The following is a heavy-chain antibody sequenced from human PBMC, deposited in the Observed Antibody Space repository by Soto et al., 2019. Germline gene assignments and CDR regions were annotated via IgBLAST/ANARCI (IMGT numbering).Heavy chain of an antibody. CDR3: ARAKTGKNNPDDSSGYHCAY. Sequence: EVQLVESGGGLVQPGGSLRLSCAASGFTFNSYNMNWVPQVPGKGLEWVSNISSSSSTIHYADSVKGRFTSSRDNAKNSRYLQMNSLRAEDTAVYYCARAKTGKNNPDDSSGYHCAYWGEGTVVTVSS. D-gene: IGHD3-22*01. V-gene: IGHV3-48*01. CDR2: ISSSSSTI. CDR1: GFTFNSYN. J-gene: IGHJ4*02.